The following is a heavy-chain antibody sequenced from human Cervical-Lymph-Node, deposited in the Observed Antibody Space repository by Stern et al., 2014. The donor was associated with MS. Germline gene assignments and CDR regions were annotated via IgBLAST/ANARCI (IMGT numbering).Heavy chain of an antibody. CDR1: GFTFDDYA. CDR2: VSWNSDTI. J-gene: IGHJ4*02. Sequence: VQLVQSGGGLVQPGRSLRLSCAVSGFTFDDYAMHWVRQAPGKGLEWVSGVSWNSDTIDYVESVKGRFTISRDNAKNSLYLRMSRLRAEDTAFYFCAKGEASSITIAGTGIDYWGQGTLVTVS. D-gene: IGHD6-13*01. V-gene: IGHV3-9*01. CDR3: AKGEASSITIAGTGIDY.